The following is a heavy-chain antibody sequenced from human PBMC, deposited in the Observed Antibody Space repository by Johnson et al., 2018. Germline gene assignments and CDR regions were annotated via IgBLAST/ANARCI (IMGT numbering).Heavy chain of an antibody. J-gene: IGHJ3*02. V-gene: IGHV4-59*01. D-gene: IGHD1-26*01. Sequence: QVQLQESGPGLVKXSETLSLTCTVSGGSISSYFWSWIRQPPGKGLEWIGYIYYSGSTNYNPSLKSRVIISVDTSKNQFSLKLSSVTAADPAVYYCARVGEWERGDGMSIWGQGTMVTVSS. CDR1: GGSISSYF. CDR3: ARVGEWERGDGMSI. CDR2: IYYSGST.